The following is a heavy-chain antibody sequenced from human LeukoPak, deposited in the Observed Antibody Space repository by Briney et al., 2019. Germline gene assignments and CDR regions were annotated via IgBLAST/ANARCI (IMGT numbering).Heavy chain of an antibody. Sequence: SETLSLTCAVYGGSFSGYYWSWIRQPPGKGLEWIGEINHSGSTNYNPPLKSRVTISVDTSKNQFSLKLSSVTAADTAVYYCARGRLRRFDYWGQGTLVTVSS. D-gene: IGHD5-12*01. J-gene: IGHJ4*02. CDR2: INHSGST. CDR3: ARGRLRRFDY. CDR1: GGSFSGYY. V-gene: IGHV4-34*01.